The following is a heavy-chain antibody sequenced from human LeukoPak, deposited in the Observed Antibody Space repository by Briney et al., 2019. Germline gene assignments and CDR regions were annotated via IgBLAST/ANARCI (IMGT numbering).Heavy chain of an antibody. CDR2: IYSGGST. CDR3: AGVGAMSRGAFDI. D-gene: IGHD1-26*01. J-gene: IGHJ3*02. V-gene: IGHV3-53*01. Sequence: PGGSLRLSCAASGFTVSSNYMSWVRQAPGKGLEWVSVIYSGGSTYYADSVKGRFTISRDNSKNTLYLQMNSLRAEDTAVYYCAGVGAMSRGAFDIWGRVTMVTVSS. CDR1: GFTVSSNY.